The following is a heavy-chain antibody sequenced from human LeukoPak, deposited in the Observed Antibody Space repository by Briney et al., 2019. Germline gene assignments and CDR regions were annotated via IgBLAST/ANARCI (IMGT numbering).Heavy chain of an antibody. CDR3: AKDLGGKPYYYYGMDV. Sequence: TGGSLRLSCAASGFTFSSYAMTWGRQAPGKGLEWGSSISGGGGGTFYADSVKGRFTISRDNYKTTLYLQMNSLSAEDTAVYYCAKDLGGKPYYYYGMDVWGQGTTVTVSS. J-gene: IGHJ6*02. V-gene: IGHV3-23*01. CDR1: GFTFSSYA. CDR2: ISGGGGGT.